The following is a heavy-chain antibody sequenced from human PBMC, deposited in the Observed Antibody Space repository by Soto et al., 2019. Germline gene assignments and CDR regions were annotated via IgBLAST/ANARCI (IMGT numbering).Heavy chain of an antibody. V-gene: IGHV1-3*01. D-gene: IGHD2-2*02. Sequence: QRLEWMGWINAGNGNTKYSQKFQGRVTITRDTSASTAYMELRSLRSEDTAVYYCARGGIVLVSAAIGWFDPWGQGTLVTVSS. J-gene: IGHJ5*02. CDR2: INAGNGNT. CDR3: ARGGIVLVSAAIGWFDP.